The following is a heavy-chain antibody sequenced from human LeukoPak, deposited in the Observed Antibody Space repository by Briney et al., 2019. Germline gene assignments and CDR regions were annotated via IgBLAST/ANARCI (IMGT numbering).Heavy chain of an antibody. D-gene: IGHD3-10*01. CDR2: IYYSGST. CDR1: GGSISSYY. V-gene: IGHV4-59*01. J-gene: IGHJ5*02. CDR3: ARIVSQRITMVRGVIIWFDP. Sequence: SETLSLTCSVSGGSISSYYWSWIRQPPGKGLEWIGYIYYSGSTNYNPSLKSRVTISVDTSKNQFSLKLSSVTAADTAVYYCARIVSQRITMVRGVIIWFDPWGQGTLVTVSS.